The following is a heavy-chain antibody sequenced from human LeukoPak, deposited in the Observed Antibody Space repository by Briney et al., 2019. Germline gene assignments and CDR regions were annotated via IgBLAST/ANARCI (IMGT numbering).Heavy chain of an antibody. Sequence: SETLSLTCTVSGGSISTYYWNWIRQPAGKGLEWIGRIYASGSTNYNPSLKSRVTISVDTSKNQFSLKLSSVTAADTAVYYCARGPHDYYYYYMDVWGKGTTVTVSS. CDR3: ARGPHDYYYYYMDV. CDR2: IYASGST. CDR1: GGSISTYY. V-gene: IGHV4-4*07. J-gene: IGHJ6*03.